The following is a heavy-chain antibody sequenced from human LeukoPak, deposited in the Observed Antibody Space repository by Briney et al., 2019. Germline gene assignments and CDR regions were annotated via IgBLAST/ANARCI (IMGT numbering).Heavy chain of an antibody. CDR3: ARHFVTFQAGESFDP. CDR1: GGSSSSSSYY. D-gene: IGHD3-16*01. J-gene: IGHJ5*02. V-gene: IGHV4-39*01. CDR2: IYYSGST. Sequence: SETLSLTCTVSGGSSSSSSYYWGWIRQPPGKGLEWIGSIYYSGSTYYNPSLKSRVTISVDTSKNQFSMKLSSATAADTAVYYCARHFVTFQAGESFDPWGQGTLVTVSS.